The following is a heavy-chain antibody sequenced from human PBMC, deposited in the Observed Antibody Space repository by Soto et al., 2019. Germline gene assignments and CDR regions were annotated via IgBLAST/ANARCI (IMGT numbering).Heavy chain of an antibody. J-gene: IGHJ6*02. CDR1: GGTFSSYA. CDR2: IIPIFGTA. CDR3: ASAGRWYTMIVPRGEDYYYGMDV. Sequence: ASVKVSCKASGGTFSSYAISWVRQAPGQGLAWMGGIIPIFGTANYAQKFQGRVTITADESTSTAYMELSSLRSEDTAVYYCASAGRWYTMIVPRGEDYYYGMDVWGQGTTVTVSS. V-gene: IGHV1-69*13. D-gene: IGHD3-22*01.